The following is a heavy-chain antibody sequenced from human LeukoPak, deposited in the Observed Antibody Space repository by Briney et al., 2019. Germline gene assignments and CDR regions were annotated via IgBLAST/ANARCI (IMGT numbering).Heavy chain of an antibody. CDR2: IKHDGSEK. J-gene: IGHJ4*02. CDR1: GFIFTNFF. CDR3: ATDRGWRTSGYYLHYFEY. D-gene: IGHD3-3*01. V-gene: IGHV3-7*01. Sequence: GGSLRLSCAASGFIFTNFFMSWVRQAPGKELEWVASIKHDGSEKYYVDSVRGRFTISRDNTKNLLYLQMSSLRAEDTAVYYCATDRGWRTSGYYLHYFEYWGQGTLVTFSS.